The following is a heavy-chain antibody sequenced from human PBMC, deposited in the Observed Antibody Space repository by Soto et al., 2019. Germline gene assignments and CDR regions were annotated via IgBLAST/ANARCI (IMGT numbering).Heavy chain of an antibody. CDR2: VYYGGST. V-gene: IGHV4-39*07. Sequence: PSETLSLTCTVSGGSISSSSYYWGWIRQPPGKGLEWIGNVYYGGSTYYNPSLKSRVTISVETSKSQFSLKLSSVTAADTAVYYCASLSLAVAGTSPFDYSGQGTLVTVSS. CDR1: GGSISSSSYY. D-gene: IGHD6-19*01. CDR3: ASLSLAVAGTSPFDY. J-gene: IGHJ4*02.